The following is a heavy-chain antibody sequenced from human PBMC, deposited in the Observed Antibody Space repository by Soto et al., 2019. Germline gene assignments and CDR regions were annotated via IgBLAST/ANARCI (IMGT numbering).Heavy chain of an antibody. Sequence: SETLSLTCTVSGGSISSGDYYWNWIRQPPGKGLEWIGYISYSGSTYYNPSLRSRVTISVDTSKNRFSLKLSSVTAADTSLYYCTRGKRENDYRGQGTLVTVSS. V-gene: IGHV4-30-4*01. D-gene: IGHD6-25*01. CDR1: GGSISSGDYY. CDR3: TRGKRENDY. J-gene: IGHJ4*02. CDR2: ISYSGST.